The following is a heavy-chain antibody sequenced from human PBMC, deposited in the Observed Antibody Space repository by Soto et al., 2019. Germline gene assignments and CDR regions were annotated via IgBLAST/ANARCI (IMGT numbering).Heavy chain of an antibody. Sequence: ASVKVACKASGYSFTKYNITWVRQAPGQGLEWMGWINPGSDVTNQAQKFQGRGTMTRDTSITTTYMELNSLTSDETAVYYCARDNSAANGVLDHWGLGTLVAVTS. CDR1: GYSFTKYN. CDR3: ARDNSAANGVLDH. D-gene: IGHD1-1*01. V-gene: IGHV1-2*02. CDR2: INPGSDVT. J-gene: IGHJ4*02.